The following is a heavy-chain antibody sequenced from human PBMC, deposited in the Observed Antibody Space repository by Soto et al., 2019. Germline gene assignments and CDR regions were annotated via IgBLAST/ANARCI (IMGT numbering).Heavy chain of an antibody. CDR3: ARGPYCSSTSCYSYYYYGMDV. D-gene: IGHD2-2*02. Sequence: QVQLVESGGGVVQPGRSLRLSCAASGFTFSSYGMHWVRQAPGKGLEWVAVIWYDGSNKYYADSVKGRFTISRDNSKNTLYLQMNSLRAEDTAVYYCARGPYCSSTSCYSYYYYGMDVWGQGTTVTVSS. V-gene: IGHV3-33*01. CDR1: GFTFSSYG. J-gene: IGHJ6*02. CDR2: IWYDGSNK.